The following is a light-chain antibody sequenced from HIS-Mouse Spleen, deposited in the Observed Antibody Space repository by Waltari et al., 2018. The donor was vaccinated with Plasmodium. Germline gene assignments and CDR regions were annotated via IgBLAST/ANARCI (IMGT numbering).Light chain of an antibody. CDR2: EGS. V-gene: IGLV2-23*01. CDR3: CSYAGSSTWV. J-gene: IGLJ3*02. Sequence: QSALTQPASVSGSPGQSITISCTGTSSDVGSYNLVSWYQQHPGKAPKLLIYEGSKRRSGGSNRFSGAKSGNTASLTIDGLQAEDEADYYCCSYAGSSTWVFGGGTKLTVL. CDR1: SSDVGSYNL.